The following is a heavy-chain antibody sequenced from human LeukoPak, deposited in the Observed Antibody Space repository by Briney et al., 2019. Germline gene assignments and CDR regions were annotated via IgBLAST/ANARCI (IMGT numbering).Heavy chain of an antibody. V-gene: IGHV3-9*01. CDR1: GFTFDDYA. D-gene: IGHD3-22*01. Sequence: PGGSLGLSCAASGFTFDDYAMHWVRQAPGKGLEWVSGISWNSGSIGYADSVKGRFTISRDNAKNSLYLQMNSLRAEDTALYYCAKDMSSRYYDSSGYYYVPGYYFDYWGQGTLVTVSS. CDR3: AKDMSSRYYDSSGYYYVPGYYFDY. CDR2: ISWNSGSI. J-gene: IGHJ4*02.